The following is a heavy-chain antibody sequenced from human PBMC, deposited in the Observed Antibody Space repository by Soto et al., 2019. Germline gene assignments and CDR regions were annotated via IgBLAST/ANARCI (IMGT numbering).Heavy chain of an antibody. Sequence: QVQLVQSGAEVKKPGSSVKVSCKASGGTFSSYTISWVRQAPGQGLEWMGRIIPILGIANYAQKFQGRVTITADKSTSPADTELSSLGSEDTAGYYCARGVAVAGTSAFDIWGQGTMVTVSS. D-gene: IGHD6-19*01. CDR1: GGTFSSYT. V-gene: IGHV1-69*02. J-gene: IGHJ3*02. CDR3: ARGVAVAGTSAFDI. CDR2: IIPILGIA.